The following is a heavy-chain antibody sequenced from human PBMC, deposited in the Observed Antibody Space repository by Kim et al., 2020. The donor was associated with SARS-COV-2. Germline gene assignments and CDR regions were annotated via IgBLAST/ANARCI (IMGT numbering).Heavy chain of an antibody. J-gene: IGHJ5*02. Sequence: SVKVSCKASGFTFTSSAVQWVRQARGQRLEWIGWIVVGSGNTNYAQKFQERVTITRDMSTSTAYMELSSLRSEDTAVYYCAADLGVGATSVETFDPWGQGTLVTVSS. D-gene: IGHD1-26*01. V-gene: IGHV1-58*01. CDR3: AADLGVGATSVETFDP. CDR1: GFTFTSSA. CDR2: IVVGSGNT.